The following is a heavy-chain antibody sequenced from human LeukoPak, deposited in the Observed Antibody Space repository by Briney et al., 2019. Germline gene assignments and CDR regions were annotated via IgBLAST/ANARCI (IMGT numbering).Heavy chain of an antibody. CDR2: ISYDGSNK. J-gene: IGHJ4*02. CDR3: AKVGRWYTFDY. D-gene: IGHD6-13*01. V-gene: IGHV3-30*04. CDR1: GFAFINYA. Sequence: GRSLRLSCSASGFAFINYAFHWVRQAPGKGLEWVAVISYDGSNKYYADSVKGRFTISRDNSKNTLYLQMNSLRAEDTAVYYCAKVGRWYTFDYWGQGTLVTVSS.